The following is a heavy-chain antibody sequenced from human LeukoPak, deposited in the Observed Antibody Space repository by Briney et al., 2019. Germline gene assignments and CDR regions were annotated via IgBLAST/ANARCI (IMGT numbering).Heavy chain of an antibody. CDR3: ARDLDILTGYYRNWFDP. CDR1: GGSISSSSYY. J-gene: IGHJ5*02. V-gene: IGHV4-39*07. Sequence: SETLSLTCTVSGGSISSSSYYWGWIRQPPGKGLEWIGSIYYSGSTYYNPSLKSRVTISVDTSKNQFSLKLSSVTAADTAVYYCARDLDILTGYYRNWFDPWGQGTLVTVSS. D-gene: IGHD3-9*01. CDR2: IYYSGST.